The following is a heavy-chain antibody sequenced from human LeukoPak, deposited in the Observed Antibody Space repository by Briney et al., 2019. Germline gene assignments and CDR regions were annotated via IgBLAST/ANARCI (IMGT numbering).Heavy chain of an antibody. CDR3: ARGGAAAGTGQYYYYYGMDV. Sequence: SETLPLTSTVSGDSISTYYRSRIRQPPGKGLEWIGEINHSGSTNYNPSLKSRVTISVDTSKNQFSLKLSSVTAADTAVYYCARGGAAAGTGQYYYYYGMDVWGQGTTVTVSS. CDR2: INHSGST. D-gene: IGHD6-13*01. J-gene: IGHJ6*02. V-gene: IGHV4-34*01. CDR1: GDSISTYY.